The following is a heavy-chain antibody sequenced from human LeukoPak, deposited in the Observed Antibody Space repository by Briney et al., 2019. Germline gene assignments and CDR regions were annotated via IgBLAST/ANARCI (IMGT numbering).Heavy chain of an antibody. Sequence: EASVKVSCKASGGTFSSYAISWVRQAPGQGLEWMGGIIPIFGTANYAQKFQGRVTITADESTSTAYMELSSLRSEDTAVYYCARDQRMLGVGATPYFDYWGQGTLVTVSS. CDR1: GGTFSSYA. J-gene: IGHJ4*02. CDR3: ARDQRMLGVGATPYFDY. D-gene: IGHD1-26*01. CDR2: IIPIFGTA. V-gene: IGHV1-69*01.